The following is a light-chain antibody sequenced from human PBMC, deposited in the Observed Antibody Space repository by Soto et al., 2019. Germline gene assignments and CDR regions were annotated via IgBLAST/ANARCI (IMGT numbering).Light chain of an antibody. Sequence: IVATQRPRTLSLSTEEGATLSCRASQSVSSTYLAWYQQKPGQAPRLLIYGASSRATGIPDRFSGSGSGTDFTLTISRVAPEDFAVYYCQQYVGLPITFGQGTRLEI. V-gene: IGKV3-20*01. CDR1: QSVSSTY. CDR2: GAS. CDR3: QQYVGLPIT. J-gene: IGKJ5*01.